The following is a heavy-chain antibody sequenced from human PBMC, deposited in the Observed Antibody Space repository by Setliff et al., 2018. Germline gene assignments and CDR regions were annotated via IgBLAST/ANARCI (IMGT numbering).Heavy chain of an antibody. D-gene: IGHD3-10*01. CDR3: ARDRTYYGSGTYTRHFDY. V-gene: IGHV4-59*02. J-gene: IGHJ4*02. CDR2: FFYSGDT. Sequence: SETLSLTCTVSGASVRSHYWSWIRQSPEKGLEWIGFFFYSGDTKSNPSLKSRVTMSVDTSKNQFSLKLNSATAADTAVYYCARDRTYYGSGTYTRHFDYWGQGTLVTVSS. CDR1: GASVRSHY.